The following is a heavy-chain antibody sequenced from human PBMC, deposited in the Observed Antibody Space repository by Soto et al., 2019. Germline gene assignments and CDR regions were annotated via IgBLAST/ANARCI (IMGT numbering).Heavy chain of an antibody. CDR3: ARTRSFTLGFYYDGMDV. CDR1: GYNFASYW. J-gene: IGHJ6*02. Sequence: GESLKISCQGSGYNFASYWIGWVRQMPGKDLEWMGIIYPGDSDTRYSPSFQGRVTISADKSLRTAYLQWTSLKASDTALYYCARTRSFTLGFYYDGMDVWGQGTTVTVSS. CDR2: IYPGDSDT. D-gene: IGHD6-6*01. V-gene: IGHV5-51*01.